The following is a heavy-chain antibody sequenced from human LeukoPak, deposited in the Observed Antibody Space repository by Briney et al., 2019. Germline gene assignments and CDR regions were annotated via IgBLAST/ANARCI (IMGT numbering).Heavy chain of an antibody. CDR2: IRYDGSNK. CDR3: TNVLLWFGEGYPDY. J-gene: IGHJ4*02. V-gene: IGHV3-30*02. CDR1: GFTFSSYG. Sequence: GGSLRLSCAASGFTFSSYGMHWVRQAPGKGLEWVAFIRYDGSNKYYADSVKGRFTISRDNSKNTLYLQMNSLRAEDTAVYYLTNVLLWFGEGYPDYWGQGTLVTVSS. D-gene: IGHD3-10*01.